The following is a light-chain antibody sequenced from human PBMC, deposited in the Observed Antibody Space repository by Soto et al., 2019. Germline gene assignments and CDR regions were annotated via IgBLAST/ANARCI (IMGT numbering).Light chain of an antibody. V-gene: IGLV4-60*02. CDR1: SGHSSYI. J-gene: IGLJ2*01. CDR3: ETWDSNTRV. Sequence: QPVLTQSSSASASLGSSVKLTCTLSSGHSSYIIAWHPQQPGKAPRYLMKLEGSGSYNKGSGVPDRFSGSSSGADRYLTISNLQFEDEADYYCETWDSNTRVFGGGTKLTVL. CDR2: LEGSGSY.